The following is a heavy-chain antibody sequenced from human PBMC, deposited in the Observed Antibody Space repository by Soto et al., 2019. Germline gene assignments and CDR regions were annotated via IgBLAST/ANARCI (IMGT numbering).Heavy chain of an antibody. D-gene: IGHD5-12*01. CDR2: IKVDGSEK. CDR3: ARDIVATIGGFDY. CDR1: GFTFSSYW. Sequence: GGSLRLSCAASGFTFSSYWMSWVRQAPGKGLEWLANIKVDGSEKYYVDSVKGRFTISRDNAKNSLYLQMISLRVEDMAVYYCARDIVATIGGFDYWGLGALVTVSS. V-gene: IGHV3-7*01. J-gene: IGHJ4*02.